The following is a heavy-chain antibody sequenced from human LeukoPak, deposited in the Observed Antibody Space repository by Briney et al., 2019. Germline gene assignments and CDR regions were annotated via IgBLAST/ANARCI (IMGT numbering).Heavy chain of an antibody. V-gene: IGHV3-21*01. CDR2: ISSSSSYI. D-gene: IGHD3-9*01. Sequence: GGSLRLSCAASGFTFSSYAMSWVRQAPGKGLEWVSSISSSSSYIYYADSVKGRFTISRDNAKNSLYLQMNSLRAEDTAVYYCASGGIRGSTGDYWGQGTLVTVPS. J-gene: IGHJ4*02. CDR1: GFTFSSYA. CDR3: ASGGIRGSTGDY.